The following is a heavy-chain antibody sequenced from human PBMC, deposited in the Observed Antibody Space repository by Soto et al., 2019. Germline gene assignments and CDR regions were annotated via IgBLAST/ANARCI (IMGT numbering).Heavy chain of an antibody. CDR3: AREGASGFGMDV. CDR2: VYTTGST. J-gene: IGHJ6*02. Sequence: SETLSLTCNVSGGSIRSYYWSWVRQPAGKALEWIGRVYTTGSTNYNPSLRSRVSISVDTSKNQFSLTVTSVTAADTAVYYRAREGASGFGMDVWGQGTTVTVSS. CDR1: GGSIRSYY. V-gene: IGHV4-4*07. D-gene: IGHD1-26*01.